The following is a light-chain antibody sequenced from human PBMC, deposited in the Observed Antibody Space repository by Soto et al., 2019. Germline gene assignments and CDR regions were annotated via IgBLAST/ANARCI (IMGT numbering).Light chain of an antibody. CDR1: SSNIGSNY. Sequence: QAVVTQPPSASGTPGQRVTISCSGSSSNIGSNYVYWYQQLPGTAPKLLIYRNNQRPSGVPDRFSGSKSGTSASLAISGLRSEDEADYYCAAWDDSPVVFGGGTQLTVL. CDR2: RNN. J-gene: IGLJ2*01. CDR3: AAWDDSPVV. V-gene: IGLV1-47*01.